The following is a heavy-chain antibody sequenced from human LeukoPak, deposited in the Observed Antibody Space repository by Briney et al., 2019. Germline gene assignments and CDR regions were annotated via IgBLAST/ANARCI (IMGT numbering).Heavy chain of an antibody. CDR1: GGTFSSYA. D-gene: IGHD3-22*01. CDR2: ITPMFGTG. V-gene: IGHV1-69*13. Sequence: ASVKVSCKASGGTFSSYAISWVRQAPGQGLEWMGGITPMFGTGKYAQKFQGRVTITADESTSTAYMELSSLRSEDTAVYYCARGSDPYYYDSSGYYDAFDYWGQGTLVTVSS. CDR3: ARGSDPYYYDSSGYYDAFDY. J-gene: IGHJ4*02.